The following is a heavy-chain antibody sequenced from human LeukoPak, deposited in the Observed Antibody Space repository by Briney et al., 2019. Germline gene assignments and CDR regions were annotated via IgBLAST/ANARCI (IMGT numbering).Heavy chain of an antibody. J-gene: IGHJ4*02. D-gene: IGHD4-17*01. CDR2: IRSDGSSK. Sequence: PGRSLRLSCAASGFTLSSFGLHWVRQAPGKGLEWVALIRSDGSSKNYADSVKGRFTISRDTSKNTVHLQMNNLRAEDTAVYYCAKWSGDYPSYYLDYWGQGTLVTVSS. V-gene: IGHV3-33*06. CDR3: AKWSGDYPSYYLDY. CDR1: GFTLSSFG.